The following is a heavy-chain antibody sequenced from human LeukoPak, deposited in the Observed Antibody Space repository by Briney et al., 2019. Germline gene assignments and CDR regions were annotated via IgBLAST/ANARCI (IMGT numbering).Heavy chain of an antibody. Sequence: GGSLRLSCAVSGFSFSDAWMSWVRQTPGKGLEWVGRIESKTDGGTTDYAALVKGRVTISRDDSTNTLYLQMNSLKSEDTAVYYCTTYGSGRKFDYWGQGVLVTVSS. V-gene: IGHV3-15*04. CDR2: IESKTDGGTT. CDR3: TTYGSGRKFDY. J-gene: IGHJ4*02. CDR1: GFSFSDAW. D-gene: IGHD3-10*01.